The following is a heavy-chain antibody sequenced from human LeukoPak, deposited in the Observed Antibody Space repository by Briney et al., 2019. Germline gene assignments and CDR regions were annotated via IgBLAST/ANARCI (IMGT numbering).Heavy chain of an antibody. J-gene: IGHJ4*02. CDR3: ARDPGAFPYFFDY. V-gene: IGHV3-23*01. CDR1: GFSFSTSA. Sequence: GGSLRLSCAASGFSFSTSAMTWVRQTPGKGLECVSAISGDGISPYYADSVRGRFTISRDNSKNTLYLQMNSLRVEDTAVYFCARDPGAFPYFFDYWGQGTLVTVSS. D-gene: IGHD4/OR15-4a*01. CDR2: ISGDGISP.